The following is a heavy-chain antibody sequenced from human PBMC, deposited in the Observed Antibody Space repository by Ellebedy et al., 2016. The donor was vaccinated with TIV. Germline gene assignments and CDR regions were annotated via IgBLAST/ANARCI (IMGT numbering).Heavy chain of an antibody. D-gene: IGHD6-19*01. J-gene: IGHJ4*02. Sequence: SETLSLTXSVSGGSMSPYYWNWIRQPPGMGLEWLGCIYHTGGTNYNPSLKSRATISIDTSKNQFSLKLTSMTAADTAVYYCVRGRIGVAEFGHWGQGILVTVSS. V-gene: IGHV4-59*12. CDR1: GGSMSPYY. CDR3: VRGRIGVAEFGH. CDR2: IYHTGGT.